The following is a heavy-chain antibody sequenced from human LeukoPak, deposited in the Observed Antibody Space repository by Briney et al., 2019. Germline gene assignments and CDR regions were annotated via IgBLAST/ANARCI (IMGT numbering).Heavy chain of an antibody. V-gene: IGHV3-53*01. Sequence: GGSLRLSCAASGFTVSNYYMSWARQAPGKGLEWASVIYTGGSTWYADSVKGRFTLSRDNSKNTLYLQMNSLRAEDTAVCYCARGPGDYWGQGTLVTVSS. J-gene: IGHJ4*02. D-gene: IGHD7-27*01. CDR2: IYTGGST. CDR3: ARGPGDY. CDR1: GFTVSNYY.